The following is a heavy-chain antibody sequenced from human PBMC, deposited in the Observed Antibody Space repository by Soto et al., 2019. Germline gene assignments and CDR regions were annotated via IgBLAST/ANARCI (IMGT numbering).Heavy chain of an antibody. V-gene: IGHV1-69*13. CDR1: GGTFSSYD. CDR2: IIPIFGAE. J-gene: IGHJ6*03. CDR3: VREVNREAYSSNSYYYYMDV. D-gene: IGHD6-19*01. Sequence: SVKVSCKASGGTFSSYDISWVRQAPGQGLEWMGGIIPIFGAENYAQKFQGRVTITADESTSTAYMELSSLRSEDTDVYYCVREVNREAYSSNSYYYYMDVWGNGTTVTVSS.